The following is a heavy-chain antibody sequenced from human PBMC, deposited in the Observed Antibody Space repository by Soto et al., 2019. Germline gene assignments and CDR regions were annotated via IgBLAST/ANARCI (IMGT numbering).Heavy chain of an antibody. CDR2: FVPLFGST. CDR1: GGTFSGYA. V-gene: IGHV1-69*01. J-gene: IGHJ4*02. Sequence: QVQLEQSGAEVKKPGSSVKVSCQASGGTFSGYALTWVRQAPGQGLEWMGEFVPLFGSTNYAQKFAGRITIIADESTSTGYMELSTLRSEDTAVYYCATHSLGTSSPPYFDNWGQGTLVTVSS. D-gene: IGHD2-15*01. CDR3: ATHSLGTSSPPYFDN.